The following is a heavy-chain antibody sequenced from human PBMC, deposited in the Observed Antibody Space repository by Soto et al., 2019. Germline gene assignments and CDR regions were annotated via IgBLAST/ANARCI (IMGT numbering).Heavy chain of an antibody. V-gene: IGHV3-33*05. D-gene: IGHD1-1*01. J-gene: IGHJ4*02. Sequence: QMQLVESGGGVVQPGRSLRLSCVASGFPFREFGMHWVRQAPGKGLEWVALISYDGSDYADSVKGRFTISRDDYRDTLFLHMDNLSPDDTGVYYCARRWNYYLDFWGQGTLVAVSS. CDR2: ISYDGSD. CDR1: GFPFREFG. CDR3: ARRWNYYLDF.